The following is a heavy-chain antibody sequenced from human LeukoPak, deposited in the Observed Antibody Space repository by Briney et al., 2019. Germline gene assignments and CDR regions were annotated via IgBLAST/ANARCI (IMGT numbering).Heavy chain of an antibody. CDR3: ANLRFRGRYYMDV. J-gene: IGHJ6*03. D-gene: IGHD3-3*01. CDR1: GFTFSSYW. Sequence: GGSLRLSCAASGFTFSSYWMSWVRQAPGKGLEWVANIKQDGSEKYYVDSVKGRFTISRDNAKNSLYLQMNRLRAEDTAVYYCANLRFRGRYYMDVWGKGTTVTVPS. CDR2: IKQDGSEK. V-gene: IGHV3-7*01.